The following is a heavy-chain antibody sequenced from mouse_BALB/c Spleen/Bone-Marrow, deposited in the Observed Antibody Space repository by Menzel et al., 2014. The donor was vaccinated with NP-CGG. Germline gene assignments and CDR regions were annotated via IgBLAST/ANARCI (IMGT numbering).Heavy chain of an antibody. J-gene: IGHJ3*01. D-gene: IGHD2-3*01. V-gene: IGHV1S81*02. CDR3: ARYDGPAWFAY. Sequence: QVQLQQSGAELVKPGASVKLSCKASGYTFTSYWIHWVKLRPGHGLEWIGEINPGNGRTNYNEKFKNKATLTVDKSSSTAYIQLSSLTSEDSAVYYCARYDGPAWFAYWGQGTLVTVS. CDR2: INPGNGRT. CDR1: GYTFTSYW.